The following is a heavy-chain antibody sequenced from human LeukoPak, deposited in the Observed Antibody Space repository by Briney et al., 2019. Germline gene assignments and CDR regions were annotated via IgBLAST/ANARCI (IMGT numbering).Heavy chain of an antibody. Sequence: GASVKVSCKASGYTFTDYGISWVRQAPGQGLEWMGWISGYNANTNYARQFQGRVTMTTDTSTTTAYMELGSLRSDDTAVYYCARDAYYYGNSGYYAEKFDYWGQGTLVTVSS. D-gene: IGHD3-22*01. CDR1: GYTFTDYG. CDR3: ARDAYYYGNSGYYAEKFDY. V-gene: IGHV1-18*01. CDR2: ISGYNANT. J-gene: IGHJ4*02.